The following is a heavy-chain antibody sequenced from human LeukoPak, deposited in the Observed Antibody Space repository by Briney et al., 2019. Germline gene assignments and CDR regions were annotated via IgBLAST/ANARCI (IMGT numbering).Heavy chain of an antibody. J-gene: IGHJ4*02. CDR2: ISAFNGNR. CDR1: GYTFTSYG. D-gene: IGHD3-10*01. CDR3: ARDSFGEFRSPIDY. V-gene: IGHV1-18*01. Sequence: ASVKVSCKASGYTFTSYGISWVRQAPGQGLEWVGWISAFNGNRNYAQKFQGRVTMTTDTFTSTAYMELKSLRSDDTAVYYCARDSFGEFRSPIDYWGQGTLVTVSS.